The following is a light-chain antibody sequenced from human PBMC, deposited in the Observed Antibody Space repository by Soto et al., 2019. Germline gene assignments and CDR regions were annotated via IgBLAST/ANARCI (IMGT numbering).Light chain of an antibody. V-gene: IGKV1-39*01. J-gene: IGKJ1*01. CDR2: AAS. CDR1: QSITSY. CDR3: QQTYSSPRT. Sequence: DIQMTQSPSSLSASVGDRVTTTCRASQSITSYLNWYQQKPGKAPKLLIYAASTLQSGVPSRFSGDGSGTDFTLTISSLQPEDFATYYCQQTYSSPRTFGQGTKVEIK.